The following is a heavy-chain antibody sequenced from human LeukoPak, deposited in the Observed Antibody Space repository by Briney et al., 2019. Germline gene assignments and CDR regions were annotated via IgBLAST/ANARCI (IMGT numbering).Heavy chain of an antibody. CDR2: IKKDGSEK. Sequence: GGSLRLSCGVSGFTFRNYWMTWLRQAPGKGPEWVASIKKDGSEKYYVDSVKGRFTISRDNAKNSLYLQLNNLRAEDTAVYYCARGHYGMDVWGQGSTVTVSS. CDR1: GFTFRNYW. J-gene: IGHJ6*02. V-gene: IGHV3-7*01. CDR3: ARGHYGMDV.